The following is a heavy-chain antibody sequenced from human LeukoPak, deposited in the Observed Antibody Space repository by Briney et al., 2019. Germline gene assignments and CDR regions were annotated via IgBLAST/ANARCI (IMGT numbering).Heavy chain of an antibody. CDR2: ISGSGDST. CDR1: GFTFSGYD. CDR3: AKGSGAARPYYLDY. J-gene: IGHJ4*02. V-gene: IGHV3-23*01. D-gene: IGHD6-6*01. Sequence: GGSLRLSCAASGFTFSGYDMSWVRQAPGKGLDWFSAISGSGDSTYYADSVKGRFTISRDSSKSTLFLQMTSLTAEDTAVYYCAKGSGAARPYYLDYWGRGTLVTVSS.